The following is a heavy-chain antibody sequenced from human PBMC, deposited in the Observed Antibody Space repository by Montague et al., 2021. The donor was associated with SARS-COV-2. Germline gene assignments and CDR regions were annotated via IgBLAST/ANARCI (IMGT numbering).Heavy chain of an antibody. CDR3: ARDPWRITIFGVVTRYGMDV. CDR2: IYYSGST. V-gene: IGHV4-61*01. J-gene: IGHJ6*02. D-gene: IGHD3-3*01. Sequence: SETLSLTCIVSGRSVSSGSYYWSWIRQPPGKGLEWLGYIYYSGSTNYNPSLKSRVTISVDTSKNQFSLKLSSVTAADTAVYYCARDPWRITIFGVVTRYGMDVWGQGTTVTVSS. CDR1: GRSVSSGSYY.